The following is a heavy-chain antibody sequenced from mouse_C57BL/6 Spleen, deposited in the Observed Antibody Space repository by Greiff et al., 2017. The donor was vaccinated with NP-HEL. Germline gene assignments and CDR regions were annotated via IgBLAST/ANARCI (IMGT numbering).Heavy chain of an antibody. CDR3: ARDDGYYDAMGY. CDR2: INPSSGYT. D-gene: IGHD2-3*01. J-gene: IGHJ4*01. Sequence: VQLQQSGAELAKPGASVKLSCKASGYTFTSYWMHWVKQRPGQGLEWIGYINPSSGYTKYNQKFKDKATLTADKSYSTAYMQLSSLTYEDSAVYYCARDDGYYDAMGYWGQGTSVTVSS. V-gene: IGHV1-7*01. CDR1: GYTFTSYW.